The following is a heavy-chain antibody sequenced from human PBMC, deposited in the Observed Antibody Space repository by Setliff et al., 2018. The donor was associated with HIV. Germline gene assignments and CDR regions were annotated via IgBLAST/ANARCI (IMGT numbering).Heavy chain of an antibody. J-gene: IGHJ4*02. Sequence: PGGSLRLSCAASGFTFNNCDMHWVRQAPGKGLEWVTVIWYDGSDKYYADSVKGRFTISTDNSKKTLSLQMNSLRAVTVRNVAAVDCWGQGTLVTVSS. CDR3: VDC. D-gene: IGHD6-19*01. CDR1: GFTFNNCD. CDR2: IWYDGSDK. V-gene: IGHV3-33*01.